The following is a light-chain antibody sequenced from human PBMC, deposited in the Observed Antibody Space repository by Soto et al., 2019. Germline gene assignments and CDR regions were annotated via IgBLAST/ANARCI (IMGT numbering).Light chain of an antibody. V-gene: IGKV3-15*01. CDR3: QPYNNGTPWM. CDR2: GAS. Sequence: EIVMTRSPATLSVSPGERATLSCRASQSVSSNLAWYQHKPGQAPRLLIYGASTRHTGIPARFSGSGSGTEFTLTISVLRSGDLVVSSGQPYNNGTPWMYGYGSKGYIK. J-gene: IGKJ1*01. CDR1: QSVSSN.